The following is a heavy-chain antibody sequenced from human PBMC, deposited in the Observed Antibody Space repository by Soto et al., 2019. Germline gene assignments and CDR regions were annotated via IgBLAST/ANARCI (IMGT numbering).Heavy chain of an antibody. CDR2: IYNHGQI. J-gene: IGHJ4*02. V-gene: IGHV3-53*01. Sequence: EVQLVESGGGLTQPGGSLRLSCVVSGFIVSRSHMMWVRQAPGKGLEGVSVIYNHGQINYVDPVKGRFTIARDNSKNTIYRQMNSLKVEDTDVYYCVRVTGAERHWGQGALVTVSS. CDR1: GFIVSRSH. D-gene: IGHD7-27*01. CDR3: VRVTGAERH.